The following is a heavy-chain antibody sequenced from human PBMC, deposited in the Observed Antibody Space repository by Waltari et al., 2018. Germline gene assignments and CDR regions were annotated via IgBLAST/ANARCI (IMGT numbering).Heavy chain of an antibody. Sequence: QVQLVQSGAEVKKPGASVKVSCKASGYTFTDFFIHWVRQAPGQGLEWIGRLDPNRGDTRYARRFQGRVTRTGDTSINTAYMEFEGLRSDDTAIYYCARSGGGTTTFGVAEWGQGSLVTVSS. CDR3: ARSGGGTTTFGVAE. D-gene: IGHD3-3*01. CDR1: GYTFTDFF. J-gene: IGHJ4*02. CDR2: LDPNRGDT. V-gene: IGHV1-2*06.